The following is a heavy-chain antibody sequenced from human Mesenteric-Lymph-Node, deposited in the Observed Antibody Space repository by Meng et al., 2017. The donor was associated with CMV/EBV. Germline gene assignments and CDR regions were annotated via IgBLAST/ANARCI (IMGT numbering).Heavy chain of an antibody. CDR1: EFTVRSSY. J-gene: IGHJ6*02. CDR3: ARIFTLFGVVSDYYYGMDV. CDR2: IYAGGKT. D-gene: IGHD3-3*01. Sequence: GESLKISCVVSEFTVRSSYMSWVRQAPGKGLEWVSVIYAGGKTYYADSVKGRFTISRDNAKNSLYLQMNSLRAEDTALYYCARIFTLFGVVSDYYYGMDVWGQGTTVTVSS. V-gene: IGHV3-66*01.